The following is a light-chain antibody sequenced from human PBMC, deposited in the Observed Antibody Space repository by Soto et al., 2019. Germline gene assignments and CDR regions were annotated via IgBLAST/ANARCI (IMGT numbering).Light chain of an antibody. CDR1: QNVNIY. CDR2: DAS. CDR3: QQRRSWPIT. J-gene: IGKJ5*01. V-gene: IGKV3-11*01. Sequence: EIVLTQSPATLSLSPGERATLSCRASQNVNIYLAWYQHKPGQAPRLLIYDASNRATGIPARFSGSGSETDFTLTISSLEPEDFAVYYGQQRRSWPITFGQGTRLEIK.